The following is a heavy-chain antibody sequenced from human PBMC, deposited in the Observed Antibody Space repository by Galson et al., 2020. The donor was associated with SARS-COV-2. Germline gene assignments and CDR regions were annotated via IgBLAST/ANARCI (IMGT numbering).Heavy chain of an antibody. D-gene: IGHD7-27*01. CDR2: FDPEDGET. Sequence: ASVKVSCKLSGYTLTEFSVHWVRQAPGKGLEWVGGFDPEDGETMYAQNFQDRVTMTEDTSTDTAYLELSSLRSDDTAVYYCTHTGDYDALFLYWGRGTLVTVSS. V-gene: IGHV1-24*01. CDR1: GYTLTEFS. CDR3: THTGDYDALFLY. J-gene: IGHJ4*02.